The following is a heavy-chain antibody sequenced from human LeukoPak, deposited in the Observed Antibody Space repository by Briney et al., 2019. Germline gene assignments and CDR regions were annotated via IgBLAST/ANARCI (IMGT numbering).Heavy chain of an antibody. CDR3: ARHRKDIGFDS. V-gene: IGHV5-51*01. J-gene: IGHJ4*02. CDR1: GHSFSSHW. CDR2: IYPDDSDT. D-gene: IGHD2-15*01. Sequence: GESLKISCQGSGHSFSSHWIGWVRQMPGKGLEWMGIIYPDDSDTRYSPSFQGQVTISADKSISTAYLQWTSLKASDTAMYYCARHRKDIGFDSWGQGTLVTVSS.